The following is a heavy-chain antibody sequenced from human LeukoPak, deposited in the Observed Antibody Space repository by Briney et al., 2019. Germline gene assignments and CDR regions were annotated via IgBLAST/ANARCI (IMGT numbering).Heavy chain of an antibody. CDR1: GFTFTSYS. CDR3: AKGGKWDVTPFDY. J-gene: IGHJ4*02. V-gene: IGHV3-23*01. Sequence: GGSLRLSCAASGFTFTSYSMNWVRQAPGKGLEWVSTISGGGGSTYYADSVEGRFTISRDNSKKTLYLQVNSLRAEDTAVYYCAKGGKWDVTPFDYWGQGTLVTVSS. D-gene: IGHD1-26*01. CDR2: ISGGGGST.